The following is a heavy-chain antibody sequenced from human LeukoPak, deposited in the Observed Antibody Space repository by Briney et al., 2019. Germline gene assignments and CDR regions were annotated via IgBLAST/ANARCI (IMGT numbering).Heavy chain of an antibody. CDR2: ISAYNGNT. J-gene: IGHJ5*02. Sequence: ASVKVSCKASLYTFTSYGISWVRQAPGQGLEWMGWISAYNGNTNYVQKLQGRVTMTTDTSTRTAYMELRSLRSDDTAVYYWARDPISGSYHRGWFDPWGQGTLVTVSS. D-gene: IGHD1-26*01. V-gene: IGHV1-18*01. CDR3: ARDPISGSYHRGWFDP. CDR1: LYTFTSYG.